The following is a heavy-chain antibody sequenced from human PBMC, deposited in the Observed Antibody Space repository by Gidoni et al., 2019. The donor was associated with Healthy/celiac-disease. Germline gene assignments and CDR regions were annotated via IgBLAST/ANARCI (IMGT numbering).Heavy chain of an antibody. J-gene: IGHJ4*02. V-gene: IGHV3-74*01. CDR1: GFTFSSYW. CDR3: ARATEYYYDSSGYYWPDY. D-gene: IGHD3-22*01. Sequence: EVQLVESGGGLVQPGGSLRLSCAASGFTFSSYWMHWVRQAPGKGLVWVSRINSDGSSTSYADSVKGRFTISRDNAKNTLYLQMNSLRAEDTAVYYCARATEYYYDSSGYYWPDYWGQGTLVTVSS. CDR2: INSDGSST.